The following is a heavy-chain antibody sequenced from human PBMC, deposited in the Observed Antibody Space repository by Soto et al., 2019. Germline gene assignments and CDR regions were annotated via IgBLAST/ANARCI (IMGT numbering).Heavy chain of an antibody. CDR3: AMALGTGTGYYNLLLYYYGLDV. CDR2: ISAYNGNT. J-gene: IGHJ6*02. Sequence: ASVKVSCKASGYTFTSYGISWVRQAPGQGLEWMGWISAYNGNTNYAQKLQGRVTMTTDTSTSTAYMELRSLRSDDTAVYYCAMALGTGTGYYNLLLYYYGLDVWGQGTTVTVSS. D-gene: IGHD3-9*01. V-gene: IGHV1-18*01. CDR1: GYTFTSYG.